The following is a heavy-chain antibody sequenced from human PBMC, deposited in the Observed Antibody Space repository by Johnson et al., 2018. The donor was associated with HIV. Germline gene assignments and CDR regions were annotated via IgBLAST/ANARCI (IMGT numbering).Heavy chain of an antibody. CDR1: GLIFSRSW. Sequence: EQLVESGGGLVQPGGSLRLSCAASGLIFSRSWMHWVRQAPGKGLVWVSRTNSDGTTTNYAASVKGRFTISRDNSKNTLYLQMNSLRAADTAVYYCVTLVVAPPFDIWGHGTMVTVSS. J-gene: IGHJ3*02. CDR3: VTLVVAPPFDI. CDR2: TNSDGTTT. V-gene: IGHV3-74*01. D-gene: IGHD2-15*01.